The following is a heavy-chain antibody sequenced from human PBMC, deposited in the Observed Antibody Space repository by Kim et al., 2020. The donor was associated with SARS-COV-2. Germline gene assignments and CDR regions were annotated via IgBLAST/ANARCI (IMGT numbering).Heavy chain of an antibody. Sequence: ASVKVSCKASGYTFTGYYMHWVRQAPGQGLEWMGWINPNSGGTNYAQKFQGRVTMTRDTSISTAYMELSRLRSDDTAVYYCAREVIAVAGPITSYYFDYWGQGTLVTVSS. CDR2: INPNSGGT. CDR1: GYTFTGYY. CDR3: AREVIAVAGPITSYYFDY. J-gene: IGHJ4*02. V-gene: IGHV1-2*02. D-gene: IGHD6-19*01.